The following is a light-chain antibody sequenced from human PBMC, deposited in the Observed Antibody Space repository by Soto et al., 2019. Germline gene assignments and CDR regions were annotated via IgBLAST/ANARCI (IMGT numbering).Light chain of an antibody. CDR2: AAS. J-gene: IGKJ4*01. CDR1: QGISSY. V-gene: IGKV1-8*01. Sequence: AIRMTQSPSSFSASTGARVTITCRASQGISSYLAWYQQKPGKAPKLLIYAASTLQSGVPSRFSGSGSGTDFTLTIGCLQSEDFATYYCQQYYSYPPPFGGGTKVEIK. CDR3: QQYYSYPPP.